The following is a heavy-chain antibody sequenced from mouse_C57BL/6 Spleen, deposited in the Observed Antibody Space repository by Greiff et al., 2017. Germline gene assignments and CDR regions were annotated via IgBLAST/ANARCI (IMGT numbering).Heavy chain of an antibody. CDR3: ARAYYSNYGFAY. V-gene: IGHV1-26*01. D-gene: IGHD2-5*01. J-gene: IGHJ3*01. CDR2: INPNNGGT. CDR1: GYTFTDYY. Sequence: EVQRVESGPELVKPGASVKISCKASGYTFTDYYMNWVKQSHGKSLEWIGDINPNNGGTSYNQKFKGKATLTVDKSSSTAYMELRSLTSEDSAVYYCARAYYSNYGFAYWGQGTLVTVSA.